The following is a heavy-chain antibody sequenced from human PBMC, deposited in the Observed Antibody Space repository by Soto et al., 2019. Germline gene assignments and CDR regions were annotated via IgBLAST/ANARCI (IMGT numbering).Heavy chain of an antibody. CDR3: ARDIVATIKPLGYYYGMDV. V-gene: IGHV6-1*01. CDR1: GDSVSSNSAA. D-gene: IGHD5-12*01. CDR2: TYYRSKWYN. J-gene: IGHJ6*02. Sequence: SQTLSLTCAISGDSVSSNSAAWNWIRQSPSRGLEWLGRTYYRSKWYNDYAVPVKSRITINPDTSKNQFSLQLNSVTPEDTAVYYCARDIVATIKPLGYYYGMDVWGQGTTVTVSS.